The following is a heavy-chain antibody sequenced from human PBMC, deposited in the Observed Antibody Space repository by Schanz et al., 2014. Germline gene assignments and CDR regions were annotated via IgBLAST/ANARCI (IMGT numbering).Heavy chain of an antibody. V-gene: IGHV3-64*04. CDR2: ISHDGYST. CDR1: GFMFSSYG. CDR3: ARGGSGSHYRLDY. J-gene: IGHJ4*02. D-gene: IGHD1-26*01. Sequence: QVQLVESGGGVVQPGRSLRLSCAASGFMFSSYGMHWVRQAPGKGLEYVSAISHDGYSTYYADSVKGRFTISRDNSKNTVYIQMNSLRAEDTGLYFCARGGSGSHYRLDYWGQGTLVTVSS.